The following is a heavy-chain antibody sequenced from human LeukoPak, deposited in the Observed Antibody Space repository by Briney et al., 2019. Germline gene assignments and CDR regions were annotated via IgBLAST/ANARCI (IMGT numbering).Heavy chain of an antibody. V-gene: IGHV1-8*01. Sequence: ASAKVSCKASGYTFTSCDINWVRQATGQGLEWTGWMNPNSGNTGYGQSFQGRITMTRDISIGTAYMELSNLTSEDTAIYYCTRGSSGRRDNWGQGTLVTVSA. D-gene: IGHD6-19*01. CDR1: GYTFTSCD. J-gene: IGHJ4*02. CDR3: TRGSSGRRDN. CDR2: MNPNSGNT.